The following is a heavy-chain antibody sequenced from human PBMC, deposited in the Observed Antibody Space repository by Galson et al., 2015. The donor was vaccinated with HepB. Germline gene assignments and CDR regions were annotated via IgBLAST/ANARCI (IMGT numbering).Heavy chain of an antibody. D-gene: IGHD5-24*01. Sequence: SLRLSCAASGFTFDDYAMHRVRQAPGKGLEWVSGISWNSGSIGYADSVKGRFTISRDNAKNSLYLQMNSLRAEDTALYYCAKDIGDGSGYYYYGMDVWGQGTTVTVSS. CDR1: GFTFDDYA. CDR2: ISWNSGSI. CDR3: AKDIGDGSGYYYYGMDV. J-gene: IGHJ6*02. V-gene: IGHV3-9*01.